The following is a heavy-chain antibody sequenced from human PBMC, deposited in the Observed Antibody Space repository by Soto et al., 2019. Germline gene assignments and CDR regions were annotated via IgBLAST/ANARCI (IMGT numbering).Heavy chain of an antibody. J-gene: IGHJ4*02. Sequence: QVQLQESGPGLVKPSQTLSLTCTVSGDSVSGGDSYWSWIRQPPGKALEWIGYTSFSGYTSYTPSLKSRVTISVDMSKSQFSLGLTSVTAADTAIYYGVRGGNPYPNATSGPGTFDKWGQGTLVSVSS. CDR2: TSFSGYT. V-gene: IGHV4-30-4*01. CDR1: GDSVSGGDSY. CDR3: VRGGNPYPNATSGPGTFDK. D-gene: IGHD1-26*01.